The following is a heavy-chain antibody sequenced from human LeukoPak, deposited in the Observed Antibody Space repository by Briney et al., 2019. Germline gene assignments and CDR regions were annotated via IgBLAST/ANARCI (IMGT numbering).Heavy chain of an antibody. Sequence: ASVKVSCKASGYTFNGYYMHWVRQAPGQGLEWMGWINPNSGGTNYAQKFQGRVTMTRDTSISTAYMELSRLRSDDTAVYYCARGMEPYYYMDVWGKGTTVTISS. CDR2: INPNSGGT. V-gene: IGHV1-2*02. CDR1: GYTFNGYY. CDR3: ARGMEPYYYMDV. J-gene: IGHJ6*03. D-gene: IGHD1-1*01.